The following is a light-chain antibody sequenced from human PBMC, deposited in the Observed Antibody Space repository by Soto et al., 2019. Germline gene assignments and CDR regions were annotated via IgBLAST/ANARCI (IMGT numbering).Light chain of an antibody. CDR1: SSDVGSYNR. J-gene: IGLJ1*01. Sequence: QSALTQPPSVSGSPGQSVTISCTGTSSDVGSYNRVSWYQQPPGTAPKLMIYEVSNRPSGVPDRFSGSKSGNTASLTISGLQAEDEADYYCSLYTSSILRVFGTGTKLTVL. CDR2: EVS. V-gene: IGLV2-18*01. CDR3: SLYTSSILRV.